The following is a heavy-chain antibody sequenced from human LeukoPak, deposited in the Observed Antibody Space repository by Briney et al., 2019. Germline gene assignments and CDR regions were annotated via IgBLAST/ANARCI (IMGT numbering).Heavy chain of an antibody. Sequence: SETLSLTCTVSGGSIRNYYWSWIRQSPGRGLEWIGDISDSGRTSYSPSLMSRVAISVDMSKSQFSLKVNSVTAADTAVYYCARVLGYCSGGSCLYYYYGMDVWGQGTTVTVSS. J-gene: IGHJ6*02. D-gene: IGHD2-15*01. CDR3: ARVLGYCSGGSCLYYYYGMDV. CDR1: GGSIRNYY. CDR2: ISDSGRT. V-gene: IGHV4-59*01.